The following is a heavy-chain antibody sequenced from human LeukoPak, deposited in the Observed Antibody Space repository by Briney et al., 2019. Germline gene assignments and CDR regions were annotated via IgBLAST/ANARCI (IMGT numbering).Heavy chain of an antibody. J-gene: IGHJ6*02. CDR3: ARDVVVVPAAIHYGMDV. CDR2: INHSGRT. Sequence: SETLSLTCAVYGGSFSDYFWDWIRQPPGKGLEWIGEINHSGRTYYNPSLKSRVTISVDTSKNQFSLNLSSVTAADTAVYYCARDVVVVPAAIHYGMDVWGQGTTVTVSS. V-gene: IGHV4-34*01. CDR1: GGSFSDYF. D-gene: IGHD2-2*01.